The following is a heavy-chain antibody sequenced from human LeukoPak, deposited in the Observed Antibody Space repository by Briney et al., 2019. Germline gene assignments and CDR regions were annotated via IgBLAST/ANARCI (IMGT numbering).Heavy chain of an antibody. D-gene: IGHD2-2*02. Sequence: PGGSLRLSCAASGFTFSGYAMSWVRQAPGKGLEWVAVIWYDGSNKYYADSVKGRFTISRDNSKNTLYLQMNSLRAEDTAVYYCARGGFRVVVPAAIPEDWGQGTLVTVSS. V-gene: IGHV3-33*08. J-gene: IGHJ4*02. CDR2: IWYDGSNK. CDR3: ARGGFRVVVPAAIPED. CDR1: GFTFSGYA.